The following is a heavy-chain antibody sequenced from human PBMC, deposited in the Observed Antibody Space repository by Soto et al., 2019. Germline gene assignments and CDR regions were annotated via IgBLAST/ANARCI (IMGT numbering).Heavy chain of an antibody. Sequence: ASVKVSCKSSGYTFTGYYRHGVRQAPGQGLEWMGWINPNSGGTNYAQKFQGWVTMTRDTSISTAYMELSRLRSDDTAVYYCARDKYEYGEFYYYGIDVWGQGTTVTVSS. CDR2: INPNSGGT. V-gene: IGHV1-2*04. CDR3: ARDKYEYGEFYYYGIDV. CDR1: GYTFTGYY. J-gene: IGHJ6*02. D-gene: IGHD4-17*01.